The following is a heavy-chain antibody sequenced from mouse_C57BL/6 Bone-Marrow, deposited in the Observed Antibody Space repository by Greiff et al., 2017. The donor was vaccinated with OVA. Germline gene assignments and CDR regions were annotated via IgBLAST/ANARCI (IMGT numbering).Heavy chain of an antibody. CDR1: GYTFTEYT. J-gene: IGHJ3*01. Sequence: VQLQQSGAELVKPGASVKLSCKASGYTFTEYTIHWVKQRSGQGLEWIGWFYPGSGSLKYNEKFTDKATLTADKSSSTVYMELSRLTSEDSAVYCCARHEEKTPWCAYWGQGTLVTVSA. CDR2: FYPGSGSL. CDR3: ARHEEKTPWCAY. V-gene: IGHV1-62-2*01.